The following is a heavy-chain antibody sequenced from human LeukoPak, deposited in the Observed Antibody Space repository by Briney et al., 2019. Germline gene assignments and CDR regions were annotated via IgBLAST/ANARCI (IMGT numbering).Heavy chain of an antibody. V-gene: IGHV4-39*01. CDR3: ARAQSGSYRSFDY. CDR1: GGSISSSSYY. D-gene: IGHD1-26*01. J-gene: IGHJ4*02. CDR2: IYYSGST. Sequence: SETLSLTCTVSGGSISSSSYYWGWIRQPPGKGLEWIGSIYYSGSTYYKPSLMSRVTISVDTSKNQFSLKLSSVTAADTAVYYCARAQSGSYRSFDYWGQGTLVTVSS.